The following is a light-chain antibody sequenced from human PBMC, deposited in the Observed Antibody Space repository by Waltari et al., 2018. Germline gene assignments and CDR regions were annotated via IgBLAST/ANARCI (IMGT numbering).Light chain of an antibody. Sequence: SALTHPDSVSGPPQQSMTLPCTGLTRDIGAHAYSPWYQQHPGKAPKVIIYDVSNRPSGVSNRFSGSKSGSSASLTISGLQAEDEADYYCCSYTSSTAAIFGGGTKLTVL. CDR3: CSYTSSTAAI. J-gene: IGLJ2*01. CDR2: DVS. CDR1: TRDIGAHAY. V-gene: IGLV2-14*03.